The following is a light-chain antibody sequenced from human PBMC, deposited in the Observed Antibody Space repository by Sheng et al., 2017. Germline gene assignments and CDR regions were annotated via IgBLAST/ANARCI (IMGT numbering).Light chain of an antibody. J-gene: IGKJ3*01. CDR2: GAS. CDR1: QSVNSEY. CDR3: QQYGGSPLFT. Sequence: EIVMTQSPATLSVSPGERATLSCRASQSVNSEYVAWYQQKPGQAPRLLIYGASSRATGIPDRFSGSGSGTDFTLTITTLEPEDFAVYYCQQYGGSPLFTFGPGTKVDIK. V-gene: IGKV3-20*01.